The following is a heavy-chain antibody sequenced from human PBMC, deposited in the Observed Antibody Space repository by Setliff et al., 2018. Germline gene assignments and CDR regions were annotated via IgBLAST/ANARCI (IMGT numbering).Heavy chain of an antibody. CDR2: IYQSGTT. CDR3: AKGGTYRYFDY. Sequence: SETLSLTCTVSGESIRSNNWWNWVRQPPGKGLEWIGDIYQSGTTNYNPSLKSRVTISVDTSKNQFSLKLRSVTAADTAMYYCAKGGTYRYFDYWGQGTLVTVSS. CDR1: GESIRSNNW. V-gene: IGHV4-4*02. J-gene: IGHJ4*02.